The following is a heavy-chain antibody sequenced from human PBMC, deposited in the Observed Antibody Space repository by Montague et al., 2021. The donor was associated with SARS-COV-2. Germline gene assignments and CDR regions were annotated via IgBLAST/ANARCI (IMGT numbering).Heavy chain of an antibody. CDR3: AREVGRCYDWRPDS. V-gene: IGHV4-34*01. Sequence: SETLSLTCAVYGGSFSDYHWTWIRQSPGEGLEWIGQINYGGSTKYNPSLKSRVTISADTSKNQFSLKLSSMTAADTAVYYCAREVGRCYDWRPDSWGQGTLVTVSS. J-gene: IGHJ4*02. D-gene: IGHD5-12*01. CDR1: GGSFSDYH. CDR2: INYGGST.